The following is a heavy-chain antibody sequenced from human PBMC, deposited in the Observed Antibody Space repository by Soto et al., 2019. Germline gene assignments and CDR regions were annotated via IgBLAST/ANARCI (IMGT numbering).Heavy chain of an antibody. CDR1: GFTFSDYY. Sequence: GGSLRLSCAASGFTFSDYYMSWIRQAPGKGLEWVSYISSSGSTIYYADSVKGRFTISRDNAKNSLYLQMNSLRAEDTAVYYCARDRSMYYDFWSGRKSYYYYYYMDVWGKGTTVTVSS. V-gene: IGHV3-11*01. D-gene: IGHD3-3*01. J-gene: IGHJ6*03. CDR3: ARDRSMYYDFWSGRKSYYYYYYMDV. CDR2: ISSSGSTI.